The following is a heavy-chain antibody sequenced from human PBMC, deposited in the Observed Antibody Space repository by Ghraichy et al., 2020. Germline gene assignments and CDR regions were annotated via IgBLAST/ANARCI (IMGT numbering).Heavy chain of an antibody. V-gene: IGHV3-7*01. D-gene: IGHD4-17*01. CDR1: GLTFSNYW. CDR3: ARVGDYALKD. CDR2: IKQDASEK. J-gene: IGHJ4*02. Sequence: GESLNISCAASGLTFSNYWMSWVRQAPGKGLEWVANIKQDASEKCYVDSVKGRFTISRDSTNNSLYLQMNSLRAEDTAVYHCARVGDYALKDWGQGTLVTVSS.